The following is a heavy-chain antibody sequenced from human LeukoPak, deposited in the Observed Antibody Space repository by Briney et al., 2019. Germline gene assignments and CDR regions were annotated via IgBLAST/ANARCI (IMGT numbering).Heavy chain of an antibody. CDR3: AKSET. Sequence: GGSLRLSCAASGFTFTASWMSWVRLAPGKGLEWVANINEDGGQKYYVDSVKGRFTISRDSAKNSLYLQMNSLRAEDTAFYYCAKSETWGQGALVTVSS. V-gene: IGHV3-7*03. CDR2: INEDGGQK. CDR1: GFTFTASW. J-gene: IGHJ4*02.